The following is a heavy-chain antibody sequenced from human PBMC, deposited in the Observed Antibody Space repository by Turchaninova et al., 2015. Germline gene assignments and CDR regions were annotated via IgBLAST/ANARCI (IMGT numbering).Heavy chain of an antibody. Sequence: QVQLQESGPGLVKTSDTASLPCTGSGGSVDSYSWNWVRQPPGKGLEWIGYISYGGATRYNPSLKSRLTMSLDASKNQFSLKLKSVTTADTAVYYCARETTPAGWHSLDYWGPGTLITVSS. CDR3: ARETTPAGWHSLDY. J-gene: IGHJ4*02. D-gene: IGHD6-19*01. CDR1: GGSVDSYS. V-gene: IGHV4-59*02. CDR2: ISYGGAT.